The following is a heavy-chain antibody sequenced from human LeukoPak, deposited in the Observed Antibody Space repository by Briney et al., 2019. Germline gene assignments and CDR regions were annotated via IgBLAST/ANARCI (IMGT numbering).Heavy chain of an antibody. CDR2: IYYSGST. J-gene: IGHJ4*02. Sequence: SETLSLTCTVSGGSISSYYWSWIRQPPGKGLEWIGSIYYSGSTYYNPSLKSRVTISVDTSKNQFSLKLSSVTAADTAMYYCARADQGYWGQGTLVTVSS. V-gene: IGHV4-39*07. CDR1: GGSISSYY. CDR3: ARADQGY.